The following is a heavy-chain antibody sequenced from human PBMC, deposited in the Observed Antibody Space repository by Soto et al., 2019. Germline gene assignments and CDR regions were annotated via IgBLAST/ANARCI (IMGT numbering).Heavy chain of an antibody. CDR2: ISAYNGNT. J-gene: IGHJ5*02. Sequence: ASVKVSCKASGYTFTSYGISWVRQAPGQGLEWMGSISAYNGNTNYAQKLQGRVTMTTDTSTSTAYMELRSLRSDDTAVYYCAGFWSGYGNWFDPWGQGTLVTVSS. CDR3: AGFWSGYGNWFDP. D-gene: IGHD3-3*01. V-gene: IGHV1-18*01. CDR1: GYTFTSYG.